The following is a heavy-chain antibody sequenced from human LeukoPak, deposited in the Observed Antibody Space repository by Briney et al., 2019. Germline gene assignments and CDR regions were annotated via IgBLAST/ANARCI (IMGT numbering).Heavy chain of an antibody. Sequence: GGSLRLSCAASGFTFSDYYMSWIRQAPGKGLEWVSFISSSSSYIYYADSVKGRFTISRDNAKNSLYLQMNSLRAEDTAVYYCARGEYGSGSYHIDYWGQGTLVTVSS. J-gene: IGHJ4*02. D-gene: IGHD3-10*01. CDR3: ARGEYGSGSYHIDY. V-gene: IGHV3-11*06. CDR1: GFTFSDYY. CDR2: ISSSSSYI.